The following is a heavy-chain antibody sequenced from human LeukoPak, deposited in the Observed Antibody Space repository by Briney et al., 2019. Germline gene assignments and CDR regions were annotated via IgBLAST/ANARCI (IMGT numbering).Heavy chain of an antibody. J-gene: IGHJ6*03. D-gene: IGHD3-3*01. CDR2: INPNSGGT. V-gene: IGHV1-2*02. CDR3: ARDHCDFWSGYYRGDYYYMDV. CDR1: GYTFTGYY. Sequence: ASVKVSCKASGYTFTGYYMHWVRQAPGQGLEWMGWINPNSGGTNYAQKFQGRVTMTRDTSISTAYMELSRLRSDDTAVYYCARDHCDFWSGYYRGDYYYMDVWGKGTTVTVSS.